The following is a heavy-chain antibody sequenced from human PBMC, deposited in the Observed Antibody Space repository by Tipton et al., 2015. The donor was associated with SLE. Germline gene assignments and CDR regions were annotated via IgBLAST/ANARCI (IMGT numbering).Heavy chain of an antibody. Sequence: TLSLTCTVSGDSISSYYWIWIRQPPGKGLEWIGSIYYSGSTRYNPSLRGRVIISVDTSENQLSLALSSVTAADTAVYYCARDLSGAHYDLWGRGTLVTVSS. CDR3: ARDLSGAHYDL. CDR2: IYYSGST. D-gene: IGHD3-3*01. J-gene: IGHJ2*01. V-gene: IGHV4-59*01. CDR1: GDSISSYY.